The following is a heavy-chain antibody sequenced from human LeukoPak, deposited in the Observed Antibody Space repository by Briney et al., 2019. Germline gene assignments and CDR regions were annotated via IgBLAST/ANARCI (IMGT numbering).Heavy chain of an antibody. J-gene: IGHJ5*02. D-gene: IGHD2-2*02. CDR3: ARSGVVPAAIPYNWFDP. Sequence: SETLSLTCAVYGGSFSGYYWSWIRQPPGKGLEWIGEINHSGSTNYNPSLKSRVTISVDTSKNQFSLKLSSVTAADTAVYYCARSGVVPAAIPYNWFDPWGQGTLVTVSS. CDR2: INHSGST. V-gene: IGHV4-34*01. CDR1: GGSFSGYY.